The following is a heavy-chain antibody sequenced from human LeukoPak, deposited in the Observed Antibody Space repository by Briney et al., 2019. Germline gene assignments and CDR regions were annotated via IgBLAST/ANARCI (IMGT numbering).Heavy chain of an antibody. CDR2: ISVSGGST. V-gene: IGHV3-23*01. CDR3: AKDHNGYDPYCYY. J-gene: IGHJ4*02. Sequence: GGSLRLSCAASGFTFSSYAMSCVPGAPGKGLEWVSAISVSGGSTYYADSVKGRFTISRDSPKNTLYLQMNSLRAEDTAVYYCAKDHNGYDPYCYYWSQGTLVTVSS. CDR1: GFTFSSYA. D-gene: IGHD5-12*01.